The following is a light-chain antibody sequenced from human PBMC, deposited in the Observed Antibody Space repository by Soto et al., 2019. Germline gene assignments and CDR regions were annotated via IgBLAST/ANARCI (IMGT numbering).Light chain of an antibody. CDR3: QQYMSSVT. V-gene: IGKV3-20*01. CDR2: GAS. Sequence: EIVLTQSPGSLSLSPGQRATLSCRASQSVDTTFFAWYQKKPGQAPRLLIQGASKRATGIPDRFSGSGSGTDFTLIISRLEPEDFAVYYCQQYMSSVTFGQGTKLEIK. CDR1: QSVDTTF. J-gene: IGKJ1*01.